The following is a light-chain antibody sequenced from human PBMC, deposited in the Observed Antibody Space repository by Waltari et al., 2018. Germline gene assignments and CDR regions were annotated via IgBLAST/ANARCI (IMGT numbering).Light chain of an antibody. CDR1: QAINVF. Sequence: DIQMTQSPSVMYPSVGDRVTITCRASQAINVFAGWFQQRPGEAPRRLIYAASTLQIGVPSRFSGSGYGTEFTLTISSLQPEDFATYYCLQHKTYPHAFGQGTRVEIK. CDR3: LQHKTYPHA. CDR2: AAS. J-gene: IGKJ2*01. V-gene: IGKV1-17*03.